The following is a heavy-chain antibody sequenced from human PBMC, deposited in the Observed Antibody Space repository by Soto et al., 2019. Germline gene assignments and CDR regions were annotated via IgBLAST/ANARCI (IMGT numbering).Heavy chain of an antibody. D-gene: IGHD3-10*01. V-gene: IGHV4-59*08. J-gene: IGHJ6*02. CDR3: VRQGIGALHGFVDV. CDR2: VYDTGST. CDR1: SGPSRSHN. Sequence: QVQLQQSGPGLVKPSETLSLTCTVSSGPSRSHNWGWIRQSPGRGLEWIGYVYDTGSTSYNPSLESRVTISADTSTNHISLTLSSVTAADTAVYYCVRQGIGALHGFVDVWGQGTTVSVSS.